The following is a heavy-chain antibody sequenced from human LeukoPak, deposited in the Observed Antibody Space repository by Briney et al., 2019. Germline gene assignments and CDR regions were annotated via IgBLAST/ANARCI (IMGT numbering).Heavy chain of an antibody. CDR1: GFTFSSYA. CDR2: ISGSGGST. J-gene: IGHJ4*02. V-gene: IGHV3-23*01. D-gene: IGHD2-2*01. CDR3: AKDAPVNIVVVPAANS. Sequence: PGGPLRLSCAASGFTFSSYAMSWVRQAPGKGLEWVSAISGSGGSTYYADSVKGRFTISRDNSKNTLYLQMNSLRAEDPAVYYCAKDAPVNIVVVPAANSWGQGTLVTVSS.